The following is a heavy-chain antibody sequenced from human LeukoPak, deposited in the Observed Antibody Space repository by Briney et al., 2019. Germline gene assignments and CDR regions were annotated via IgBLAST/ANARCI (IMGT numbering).Heavy chain of an antibody. J-gene: IGHJ6*03. V-gene: IGHV3-21*06. D-gene: IGHD3-10*01. CDR2: ISGTRNFI. CDR1: GFTFSDYS. CDR3: ARDGGISRCYYYYMDV. Sequence: GGSLRLSCAASGFTFSDYSMNWVRQAPGKGPEWLSSISGTRNFIYYADSVKGRFTMSRDNAKNSLYLQMNSLRAEDTAVYYCARDGGISRCYYYYMDVWGKGTTVTVSS.